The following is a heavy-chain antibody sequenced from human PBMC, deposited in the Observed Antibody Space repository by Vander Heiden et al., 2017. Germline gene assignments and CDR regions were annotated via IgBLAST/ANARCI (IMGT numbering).Heavy chain of an antibody. CDR3: AKNPSGSGSHYNYGMDV. CDR1: GFTFRSYG. Sequence: QVQLVESGGGVVQPGRSLRLSCAASGFTFRSYGMHWVRQAPGKGLEWVAVISYDGSNKYYADSVKGRFTISRDNSKNTLYLQMNSLRAEDTAVYYCAKNPSGSGSHYNYGMDVWGQGTTVTVSS. J-gene: IGHJ6*02. CDR2: ISYDGSNK. D-gene: IGHD3-10*01. V-gene: IGHV3-30*18.